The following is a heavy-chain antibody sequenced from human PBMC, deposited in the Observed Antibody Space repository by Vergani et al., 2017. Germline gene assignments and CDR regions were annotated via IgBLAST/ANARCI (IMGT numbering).Heavy chain of an antibody. D-gene: IGHD2-15*01. V-gene: IGHV3-30-3*01. CDR3: ARDGADIVVVVAATLGSFDY. CDR1: GFTFSSYA. J-gene: IGHJ4*02. Sequence: VQLVESGGGVVQPGRSLRLSCAASGFTFSSYAMHWVRQAPGKGLEWVAVISYDGSNKYYADSVKGRFTISRDNSKNTLYLQMNSLRAEDTAVYYCARDGADIVVVVAATLGSFDYWGQGTLVTVSS. CDR2: ISYDGSNK.